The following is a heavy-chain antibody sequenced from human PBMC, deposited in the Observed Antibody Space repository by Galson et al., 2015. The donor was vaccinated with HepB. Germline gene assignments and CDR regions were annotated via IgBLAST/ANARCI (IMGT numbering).Heavy chain of an antibody. CDR3: ASGLRVDGGNNLWVPPRS. J-gene: IGHJ4*02. Sequence: SVKVSCKASGYRFSIYAINWVRQAPGQGLEWMGWINTNTGNPTYAQAFTGRFVFSLDISVSTTYLQIYSLKSEDTAVYYCASGLRVDGGNNLWVPPRSWGQGTLVTVSS. CDR2: INTNTGNP. V-gene: IGHV7-4-1*01. CDR1: GYRFSIYA. D-gene: IGHD4-23*01.